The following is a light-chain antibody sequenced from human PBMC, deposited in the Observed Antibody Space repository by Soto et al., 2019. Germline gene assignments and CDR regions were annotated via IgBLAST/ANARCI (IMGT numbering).Light chain of an antibody. CDR1: QDIRGA. V-gene: IGKV1D-12*01. Sequence: DIQMTQSPSSVSESPGDRVTLTCRASQDIRGAAAWFQQKPVKAPNLLIYAASILQSGVPSRFSGIGSGTDFTLTITYLQPEDLATYYGQQDNSPPWTFGHGTKG. CDR2: AAS. J-gene: IGKJ1*01. CDR3: QQDNSPPWT.